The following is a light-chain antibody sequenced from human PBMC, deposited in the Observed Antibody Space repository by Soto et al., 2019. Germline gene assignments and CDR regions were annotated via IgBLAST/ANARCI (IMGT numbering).Light chain of an antibody. CDR2: DAT. CDR3: QQRCSRPSS. J-gene: IGKJ4*02. Sequence: DIVLTQSPATLSLSPGERATLSCTASQSVGTSLAWYKQQPGQAPRLLIHDATDRASGIPERFSGSGSGTALSLTIRRLEPVVFSFYYWQQRCSRPSSFGRGTKVEIK. CDR1: QSVGTS. V-gene: IGKV3-11*01.